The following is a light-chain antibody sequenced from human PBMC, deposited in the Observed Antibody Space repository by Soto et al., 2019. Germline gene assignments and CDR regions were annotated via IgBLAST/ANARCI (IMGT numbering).Light chain of an antibody. V-gene: IGLV2-14*01. CDR1: SSDVGGYNY. CDR3: SSYTSSSTYVV. Sequence: QSALTQPASVSGSPGQSITISCTGTSSDVGGYNYVSWYQQYPGKAPKLMIYEVSYRPSGVSNRFSGSKSGNTASLTISGLQTEDEADYYCSSYTSSSTYVVFGGGTKVTVL. CDR2: EVS. J-gene: IGLJ2*01.